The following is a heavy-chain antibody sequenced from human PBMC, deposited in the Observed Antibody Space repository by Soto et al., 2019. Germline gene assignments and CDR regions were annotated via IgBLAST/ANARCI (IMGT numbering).Heavy chain of an antibody. D-gene: IGHD4-17*01. CDR3: ARDPDYGDYWGYFFDS. V-gene: IGHV1-2*02. CDR2: INPTSGGT. CDR1: GYTFAAYD. J-gene: IGHJ4*02. Sequence: SLQVSCKTSGYTFAAYDIHWIRQAPGQGLEWMGWINPTSGGTVYAQNFQDRVTMNRDTSISTAYMELRRLNSDDTAVYYCARDPDYGDYWGYFFDSWGQGTPVTVSS.